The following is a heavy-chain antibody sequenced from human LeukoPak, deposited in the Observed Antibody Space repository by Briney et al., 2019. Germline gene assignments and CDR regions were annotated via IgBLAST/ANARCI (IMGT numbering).Heavy chain of an antibody. CDR2: INPGDDST. CDR3: ARDLPRGPANY. V-gene: IGHV1-46*01. Sequence: ASVKVSCKASGYTFTSNIIHLVRHGPAQGHECVGIINPGDDSTSYAQRFQGRVTLTRATSTSTVYMELRSLISDDTAIYFCARDLPRGPANYWGQGTLVTVSS. D-gene: IGHD2-2*01. CDR1: GYTFTSNI. J-gene: IGHJ4*02.